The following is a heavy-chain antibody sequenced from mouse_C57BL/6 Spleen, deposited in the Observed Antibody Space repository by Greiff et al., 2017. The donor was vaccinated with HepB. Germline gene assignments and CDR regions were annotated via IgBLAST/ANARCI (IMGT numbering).Heavy chain of an antibody. V-gene: IGHV1-64*01. Sequence: VQLQQSGAELVKPGASVKLSCKASGYTFTSYWMHWVKQRPGQGLEWIGMIHPNSGSTNYNEKFKSKATLTVDKSSSTAYMQLSSLTSEDSAVYYCAREGYSNYSFDYWGQGTTLTVSS. J-gene: IGHJ2*01. CDR1: GYTFTSYW. CDR2: IHPNSGST. CDR3: AREGYSNYSFDY. D-gene: IGHD2-5*01.